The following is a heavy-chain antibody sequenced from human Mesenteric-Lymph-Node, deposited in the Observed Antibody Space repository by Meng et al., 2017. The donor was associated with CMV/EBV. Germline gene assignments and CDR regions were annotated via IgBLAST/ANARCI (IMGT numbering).Heavy chain of an antibody. Sequence: ASVKVSCKASRYTFTSYDINWVRQATGQGLEWMGWMNPNSGYTDYAQKFQGRVTMTRDTSISTAYMELSRLRSDDTAVYYCARVGESLNAFDIWGQGTMVTVSS. CDR1: RYTFTSYD. CDR2: MNPNSGYT. J-gene: IGHJ3*02. D-gene: IGHD1-26*01. CDR3: ARVGESLNAFDI. V-gene: IGHV1-8*02.